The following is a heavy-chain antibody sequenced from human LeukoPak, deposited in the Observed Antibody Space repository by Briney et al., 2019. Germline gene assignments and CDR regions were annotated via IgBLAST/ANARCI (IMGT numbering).Heavy chain of an antibody. CDR3: ARDLRYSSGWPGGY. V-gene: IGHV1-2*06. Sequence: ASVKVSCKXSGYTFTGYYMHWVRQAPRQGLEWMGRINPNSGGTNYAQKFQGRVTMTRDTSISTAYMELSRLRSDDTAVYYCARDLRYSSGWPGGYWGQGTLVTVSS. D-gene: IGHD6-19*01. CDR1: GYTFTGYY. J-gene: IGHJ4*02. CDR2: INPNSGGT.